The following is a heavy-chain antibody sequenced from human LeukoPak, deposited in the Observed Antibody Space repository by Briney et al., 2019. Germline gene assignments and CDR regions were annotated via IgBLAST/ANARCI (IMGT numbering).Heavy chain of an antibody. CDR2: INHSGST. D-gene: IGHD3-10*01. V-gene: IGHV4-34*01. CDR1: GGSFSGYY. Sequence: SETLSLTCAVYGGSFSGYYWSWIRQPPGKGLEWIGEINHSGSTNYNPSLKSRATISVDTSKNQFSLKLSSVTAADTAVYYCARGGYYYGSGSYYTDYWGQGTLVTVSS. CDR3: ARGGYYYGSGSYYTDY. J-gene: IGHJ4*02.